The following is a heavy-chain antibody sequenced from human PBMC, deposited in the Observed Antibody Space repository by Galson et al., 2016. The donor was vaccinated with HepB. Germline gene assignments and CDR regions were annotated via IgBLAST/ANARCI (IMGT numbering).Heavy chain of an antibody. CDR3: ARVRAGSTTSTMDV. J-gene: IGHJ6*02. CDR1: GLLRNYW. D-gene: IGHD2-2*01. CDR2: IKQDGSET. V-gene: IGHV3-7*01. Sequence: SLRLSCAASGLLRNYWMSWVRQAPGKGLEWVANIKQDGSETHYVDSVKGRFTISRDNAKNSLYLQMNSLRAEDTAVYYCARVRAGSTTSTMDVWGQGTTVTVSS.